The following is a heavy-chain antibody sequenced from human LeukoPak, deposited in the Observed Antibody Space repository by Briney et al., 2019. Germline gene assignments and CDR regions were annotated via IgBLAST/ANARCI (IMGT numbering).Heavy chain of an antibody. V-gene: IGHV1-2*02. CDR2: IGPHSRFT. CDR1: GFTFSDYY. J-gene: IGHJ4*02. Sequence: ASVKVSCRSSGFTFSDYYIHWVRQAPGQGLEWMGYIGPHSRFTSSPQEFLGRVTMTRDTSMSTAYMELTRLSFDDTAVYYCVREGNGLLSKDFDYWGQGTLVTVSS. D-gene: IGHD2/OR15-2a*01. CDR3: VREGNGLLSKDFDY.